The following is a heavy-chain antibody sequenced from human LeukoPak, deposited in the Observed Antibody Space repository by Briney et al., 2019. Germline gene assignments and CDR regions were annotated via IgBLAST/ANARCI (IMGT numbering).Heavy chain of an antibody. CDR2: IYHSGST. J-gene: IGHJ4*02. V-gene: IGHV4-38-2*02. D-gene: IGHD2-2*01. Sequence: PSETLSLTCTVSGYSISSGYYWGWIRQPPGKGLEWIGSIYHSGSTYYNPSLKSRVTISVDTSKNQFSLKLSSVTAADTAVYYCARVLSSGIVEVPAAILDYWGQGTLVTVSS. CDR3: ARVLSSGIVEVPAAILDY. CDR1: GYSISSGYY.